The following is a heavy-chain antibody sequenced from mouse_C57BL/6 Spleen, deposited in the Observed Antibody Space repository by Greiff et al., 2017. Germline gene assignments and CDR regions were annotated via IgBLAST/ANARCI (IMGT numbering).Heavy chain of an antibody. D-gene: IGHD2-1*01. CDR3: TVYSAWFAY. V-gene: IGHV6-3*01. Sequence: EVQGVESGGGLVQPGGSMKLSCVASGFTFSNYWMNWVRQSPEKGLEWVAQIRLKSDNYATHYAESVKGRFTISRDDSKSSVYLQMNNLRAEDTGIYYCTVYSAWFAYWGQGTLVTVSA. J-gene: IGHJ3*01. CDR2: IRLKSDNYAT. CDR1: GFTFSNYW.